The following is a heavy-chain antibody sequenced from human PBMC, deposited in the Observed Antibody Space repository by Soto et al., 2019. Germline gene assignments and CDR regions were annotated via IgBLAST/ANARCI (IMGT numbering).Heavy chain of an antibody. CDR1: GGTFGSYA. Sequence: QVQLVQSGAEVKKPGSSVKVSCKASGGTFGSYAISWVRQAPGQGLEWMGGIIPIPGTANYAQKFQGRVTIAADESTSTAYQSLSNLRCGDTAVYYCAGEQGSSTSLEIYYYYYYGMDVWGQGTTVTVSS. V-gene: IGHV1-69*01. D-gene: IGHD2-2*01. J-gene: IGHJ6*02. CDR2: IIPIPGTA. CDR3: AGEQGSSTSLEIYYYYYYGMDV.